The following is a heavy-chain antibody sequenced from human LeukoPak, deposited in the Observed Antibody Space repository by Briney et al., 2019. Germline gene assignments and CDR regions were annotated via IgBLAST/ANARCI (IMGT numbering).Heavy chain of an antibody. D-gene: IGHD3-10*01. CDR2: IYYSGTT. V-gene: IGHV4-61*01. CDR1: GGSISSSSYY. J-gene: IGHJ4*02. Sequence: PSETLSLTCTVSGGSISSSSYYWSWIRQPPGKGLEWIGYIYYSGTTNYNPSLKSRVTISVDTSTNQFSLKLSSMTAADTAVYYCARGPLYGSGSQFDYWGQGTLVTVSS. CDR3: ARGPLYGSGSQFDY.